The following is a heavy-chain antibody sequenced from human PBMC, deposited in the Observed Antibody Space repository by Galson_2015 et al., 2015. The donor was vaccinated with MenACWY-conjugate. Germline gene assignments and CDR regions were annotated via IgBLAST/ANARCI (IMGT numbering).Heavy chain of an antibody. Sequence: SETLSLTCTVSGGSISSYYWSWIRQPPGKGLEWIGYIYYSGSTNYNPSLKSRVTISVDTSKNQFSLKLSSVTAADTAVYYCARWEASLNAFDIWGRGTMVTVSS. J-gene: IGHJ3*02. V-gene: IGHV4-59*01. CDR2: IYYSGST. CDR3: ARWEASLNAFDI. D-gene: IGHD1-26*01. CDR1: GGSISSYY.